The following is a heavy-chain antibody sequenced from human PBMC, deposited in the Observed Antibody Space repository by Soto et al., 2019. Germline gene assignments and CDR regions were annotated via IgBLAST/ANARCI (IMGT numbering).Heavy chain of an antibody. J-gene: IGHJ5*02. CDR2: IKTTSDGGTI. CDR3: IRDPYGST. CDR1: GFTFSTAW. D-gene: IGHD3-10*01. V-gene: IGHV3-15*01. Sequence: PGGSLRLSCAASGFTFSTAWRTWARQAPGRGLEWVARIKTTSDGGTIHYAAPVKGRFTISRDDSKDTLFLQMNSLKIEDTALYYCIRDPYGSTWGQGTLVTVSS.